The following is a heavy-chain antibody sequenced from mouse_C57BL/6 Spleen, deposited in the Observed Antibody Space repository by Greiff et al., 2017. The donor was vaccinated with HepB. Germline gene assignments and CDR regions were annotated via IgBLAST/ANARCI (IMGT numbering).Heavy chain of an antibody. Sequence: EVQLQESGPELVKPGASVKIPCKASGYTFTDYNMDWVKQSHGKSLEWIGDINPNNGGTIYNQKFKGKATLTVDKSSSTAYMELRSLTSEDTAVYYCARLFGGSSNWYFDVWGTGTTVTVSS. CDR2: INPNNGGT. CDR3: ARLFGGSSNWYFDV. V-gene: IGHV1-18*01. J-gene: IGHJ1*03. CDR1: GYTFTDYN. D-gene: IGHD1-1*01.